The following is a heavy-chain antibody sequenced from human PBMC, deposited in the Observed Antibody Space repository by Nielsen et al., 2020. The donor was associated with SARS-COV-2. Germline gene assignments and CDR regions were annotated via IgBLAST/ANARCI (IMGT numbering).Heavy chain of an antibody. CDR3: TRHYCGGDCFESHWYFDL. V-gene: IGHV3-73*01. CDR2: IRSKANSYAT. J-gene: IGHJ2*01. CDR1: GFTFSGSA. Sequence: GGSLRLSCAASGFTFSGSAMHWVRQASGKGLEWVGRIRSKANSYATAYAASVKGRFTISRDDSKNTAYLQMNSLKTEDTAVYYCTRHYCGGDCFESHWYFDLWGRGTLVTVSS. D-gene: IGHD2-21*02.